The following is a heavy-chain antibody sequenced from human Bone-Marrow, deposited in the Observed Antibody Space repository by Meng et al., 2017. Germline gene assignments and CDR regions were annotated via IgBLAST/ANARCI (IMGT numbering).Heavy chain of an antibody. Sequence: QAHLQVSGPPLAKSSGSLAATCTVSGGPISSYYWSGIRQPAGKGLEWIGRIYTSGSTNYNPSLKSRVTMSVDTSKNQFSLKLSSVTAADTAVYYCARDGGTMIVVSWFDPWGQGTLVTVSS. CDR1: GGPISSYY. CDR3: ARDGGTMIVVSWFDP. V-gene: IGHV4-4*07. J-gene: IGHJ5*02. CDR2: IYTSGST. D-gene: IGHD3-22*01.